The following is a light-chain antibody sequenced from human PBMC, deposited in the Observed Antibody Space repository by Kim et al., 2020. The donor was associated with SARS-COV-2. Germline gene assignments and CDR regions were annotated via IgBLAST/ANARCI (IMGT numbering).Light chain of an antibody. J-gene: IGLJ2*01. CDR3: NSRDSNDNVV. CDR1: SLRSYY. CDR2: GKY. V-gene: IGLV3-19*01. Sequence: ALGQTVRITCQGVSLRSYYATWYQQKPGQAPILVIYGKYNRPSGIPDRFAGPSAGNTASLTIAGTQAGDEADYYCNSRDSNDNVVFGGGTQLTVL.